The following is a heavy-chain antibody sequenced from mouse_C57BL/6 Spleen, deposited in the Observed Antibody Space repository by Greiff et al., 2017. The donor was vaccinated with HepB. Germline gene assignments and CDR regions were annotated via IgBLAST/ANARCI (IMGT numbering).Heavy chain of an antibody. V-gene: IGHV3-1*01. Sequence: VQLKESGPGMVKPSQSLSLTCTVTGYSITSGYDWHWIRHVPGNKLEWMGYISYSGSTNYNPSLKSRISITHDTSKNHFFLKLNSVTTEDTATYYCAREGNGNRGFAYWVQGTLVTVSA. CDR3: AREGNGNRGFAY. J-gene: IGHJ3*01. CDR1: GYSITSGYD. CDR2: ISYSGST.